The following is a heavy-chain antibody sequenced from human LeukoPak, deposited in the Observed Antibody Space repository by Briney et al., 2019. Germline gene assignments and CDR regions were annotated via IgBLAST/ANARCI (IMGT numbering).Heavy chain of an antibody. Sequence: GESLKISCKGSGYSFTSYWIGWVRQMAGRGLEWMGIIYPGDSDTRYSPSFQGQVTISADKSISTAYLQWSSLKASDTAMYYCARQAVGDYDSSDFDYWGQGTLVTVSS. CDR1: GYSFTSYW. J-gene: IGHJ4*02. D-gene: IGHD3-22*01. CDR2: IYPGDSDT. CDR3: ARQAVGDYDSSDFDY. V-gene: IGHV5-51*01.